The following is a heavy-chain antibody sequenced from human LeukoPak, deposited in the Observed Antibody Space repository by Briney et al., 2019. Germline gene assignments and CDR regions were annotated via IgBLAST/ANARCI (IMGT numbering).Heavy chain of an antibody. D-gene: IGHD5-12*01. J-gene: IGHJ4*02. V-gene: IGHV3-73*01. CDR3: TRWPLNGPPFDY. CDR1: GFTFSDSA. Sequence: GGSLKLSCVGSGFTFSDSAIHWVSLAPGKGMEWVGRVRSKANAYATTYPASMKGRFTISREESKNTTYLQMNSLKTEDTAVYLCTRWPLNGPPFDYWGQGTLVTVSS. CDR2: VRSKANAYAT.